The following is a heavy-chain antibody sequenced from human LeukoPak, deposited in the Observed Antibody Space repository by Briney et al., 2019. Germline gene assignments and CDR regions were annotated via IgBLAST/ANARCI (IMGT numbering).Heavy chain of an antibody. CDR3: AKGGGDYLIYYGMDV. Sequence: PGGSLRLSCAASGFTFSSYAMSWVRQAPGKGLEWVSGVSGSGGSTYYADSVKGRFTISRDNSKNTLYLQMNTLRAEDTAVYYCAKGGGDYLIYYGMDVWGQGTTVTASS. CDR1: GFTFSSYA. CDR2: VSGSGGST. J-gene: IGHJ6*02. V-gene: IGHV3-23*01. D-gene: IGHD4-17*01.